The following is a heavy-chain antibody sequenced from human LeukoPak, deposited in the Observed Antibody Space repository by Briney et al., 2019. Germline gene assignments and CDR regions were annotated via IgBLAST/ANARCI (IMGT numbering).Heavy chain of an antibody. CDR3: AREEGMITPEYGMDV. Sequence: SETLSLTCAVYGGSFSGYYWSWIRQPAGKGLEWIGRIYTSGSTNYNPSLKSRVTMSVDTSKNQFSLKLSSVTAADTAVYYCAREEGMITPEYGMDVWGQGTTVTVSS. CDR1: GGSFSGYY. D-gene: IGHD3-16*01. J-gene: IGHJ6*02. CDR2: IYTSGST. V-gene: IGHV4-4*07.